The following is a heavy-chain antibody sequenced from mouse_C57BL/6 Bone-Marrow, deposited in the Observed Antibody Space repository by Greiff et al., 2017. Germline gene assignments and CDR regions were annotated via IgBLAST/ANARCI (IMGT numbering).Heavy chain of an antibody. CDR2: IDPNSGGT. J-gene: IGHJ1*03. CDR1: GYTFTSYW. V-gene: IGHV1-72*01. Sequence: QVQLQQPGAELVKPGASVKLSCKASGYTFTSYWMHWVKQRPGRGLEWIGRIDPNSGGTKYNEKFKSKATLTVDKPSSTAYMQLSSLTSEDSAVYYCARGWVSTTVVARNFDVWGTGTTVTVSS. CDR3: ARGWVSTTVVARNFDV. D-gene: IGHD1-1*01.